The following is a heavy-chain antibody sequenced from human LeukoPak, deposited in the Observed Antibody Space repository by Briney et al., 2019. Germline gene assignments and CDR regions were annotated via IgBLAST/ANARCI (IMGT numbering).Heavy chain of an antibody. CDR3: ARSSLGTITAGPFDY. J-gene: IGHJ4*02. CDR1: GYTFSSYG. V-gene: IGHV1-18*01. D-gene: IGHD5-12*01. Sequence: ASVKVSCKASGYTFSSYGIAWVRQAPGQGLEWMGWISGYNGNTNYAQKLQGRVSMTTDTSTTAAYMELRSLTSDDTALYYCARSSLGTITAGPFDYWGQGTLVTVSS. CDR2: ISGYNGNT.